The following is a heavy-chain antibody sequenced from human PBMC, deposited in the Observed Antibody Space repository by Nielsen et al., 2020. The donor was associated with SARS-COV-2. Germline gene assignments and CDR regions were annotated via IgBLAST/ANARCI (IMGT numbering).Heavy chain of an antibody. CDR2: ISAYNGNT. CDR1: GYTFTSYG. V-gene: IGHV1-18*01. Sequence: ASVKVSCKASGYTFTSYGISWVRQAPGQGLEWMGWISAYNGNTNYAQKLQGRVTMTTDTSTSTAYMELRSLRSDDTAVYYCARVTGGGVVVPAATYYFDYWGQGTLVTVSS. J-gene: IGHJ4*02. CDR3: ARVTGGGVVVPAATYYFDY. D-gene: IGHD2-2*01.